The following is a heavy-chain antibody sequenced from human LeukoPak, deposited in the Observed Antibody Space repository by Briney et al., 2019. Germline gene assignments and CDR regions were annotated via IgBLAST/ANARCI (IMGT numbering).Heavy chain of an antibody. V-gene: IGHV4-59*08. Sequence: SETLSLTCTVSGGSISSYYWSWIRQPPGKGPEWIGYIYYSGSTNYNPSLKSRVTISVDTSKNQFSLKLSSVTAADTAVYYCARRSSRGTRMYAFDIWGQGTMVTVSS. J-gene: IGHJ3*02. CDR1: GGSISSYY. D-gene: IGHD2-2*01. CDR3: ARRSSRGTRMYAFDI. CDR2: IYYSGST.